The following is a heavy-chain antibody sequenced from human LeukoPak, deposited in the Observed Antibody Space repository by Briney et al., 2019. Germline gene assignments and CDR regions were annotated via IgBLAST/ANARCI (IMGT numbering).Heavy chain of an antibody. Sequence: GGSLRLSCATSGFTFTTFWMHWVRQAPGKGLVWVSRINHDGSNTNYVDSVKGRFTISRDNAKNSLYLQMNSLRAEDTAVYYCARYMVGSPDYWGQGTLVTVSS. CDR1: GFTFTTFW. D-gene: IGHD1-26*01. J-gene: IGHJ4*02. V-gene: IGHV3-74*01. CDR2: INHDGSNT. CDR3: ARYMVGSPDY.